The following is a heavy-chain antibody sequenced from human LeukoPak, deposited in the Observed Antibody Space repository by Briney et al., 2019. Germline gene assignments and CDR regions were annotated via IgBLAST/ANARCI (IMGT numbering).Heavy chain of an antibody. Sequence: GGSLRLSCAASGFTFSSYGMHWVRQAPGKGLEWVAVISYDGSNKYYADSVKGRFTISGDNSKNTLYLQMSSLRTEDTAIYYCAKDVVPDSGWDLDYWGQGTLVTVSS. CDR2: ISYDGSNK. D-gene: IGHD6-19*01. V-gene: IGHV3-30*18. CDR3: AKDVVPDSGWDLDY. J-gene: IGHJ4*02. CDR1: GFTFSSYG.